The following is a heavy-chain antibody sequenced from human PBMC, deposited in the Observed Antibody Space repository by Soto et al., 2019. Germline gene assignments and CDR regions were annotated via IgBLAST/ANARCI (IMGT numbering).Heavy chain of an antibody. V-gene: IGHV3-11*01. CDR2: ISSSGSTI. CDR3: ARDRRMGQQLETGGFDP. J-gene: IGHJ5*02. D-gene: IGHD6-13*01. Sequence: PGGSLRLSCAASGFTFSDYYMSWIRQAPGKGLEWVSYISSSGSTIYYADSVKGRFTISRDNAKNSLYLQMNSLRAEDTAVYYCARDRRMGQQLETGGFDPWGKGTRVTVSS. CDR1: GFTFSDYY.